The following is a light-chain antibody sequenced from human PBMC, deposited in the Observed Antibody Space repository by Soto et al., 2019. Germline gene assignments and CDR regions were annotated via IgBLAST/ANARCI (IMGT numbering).Light chain of an antibody. J-gene: IGLJ2*01. CDR3: QSYDRSLVV. Sequence: QSVLTQPPSVSGAPGQRVTISCTGSSSNIGAGYDVHWYQQLPGTAPKLLIYGNTNRPSGVPDRFSGSKSGTSASLAITGLQAEDEADYYCQSYDRSLVVIGGGTKLTVL. V-gene: IGLV1-40*01. CDR2: GNT. CDR1: SSNIGAGYD.